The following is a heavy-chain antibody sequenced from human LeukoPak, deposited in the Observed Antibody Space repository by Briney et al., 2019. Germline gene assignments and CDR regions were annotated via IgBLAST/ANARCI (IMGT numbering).Heavy chain of an antibody. V-gene: IGHV1-69*13. CDR1: GGTFSSYA. CDR3: ARAGWYNGATRYYYYGMDV. CDR2: IIPIFGTA. J-gene: IGHJ6*02. D-gene: IGHD1-14*01. Sequence: GASVTVSCKASGGTFSSYAISWVRQAPGQGLEWMGGIIPIFGTANYAQKFQGRVTITADESTSTAYMELSSLRSEDTAVYYCARAGWYNGATRYYYYGMDVWGQGTTVTVSS.